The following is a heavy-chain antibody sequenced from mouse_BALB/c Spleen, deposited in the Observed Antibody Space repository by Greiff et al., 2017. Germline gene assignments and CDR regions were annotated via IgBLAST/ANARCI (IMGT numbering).Heavy chain of an antibody. D-gene: IGHD2-1*01. V-gene: IGHV5-12-1*01. Sequence: EVKLMESGGGLVKPGGSLKLSCAASGFAFSSYDMSWVRQTPEKRLEWVAYISSGGGSTYYPDTVKGRFTISRDNAKNTLYLQMSSLKSEDTAMYYCARQSSYYGNFYAMDYWGQGTSVTVSS. CDR3: ARQSSYYGNFYAMDY. J-gene: IGHJ4*01. CDR1: GFAFSSYD. CDR2: ISSGGGST.